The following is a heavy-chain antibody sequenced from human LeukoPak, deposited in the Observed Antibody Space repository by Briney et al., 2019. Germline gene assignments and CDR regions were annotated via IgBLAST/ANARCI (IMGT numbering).Heavy chain of an antibody. Sequence: GESLKISCKASGYSFSTYWIGWVRQMPGKGLEWMGIIYPGDSETKYRPSFQGQFTISADKSIDTAYLQWSSLKASDTAMYYCARSRAQSGPAWGSYRHQDAFDLWGQGTLVTVSS. CDR1: GYSFSTYW. J-gene: IGHJ3*01. D-gene: IGHD3-16*02. CDR3: ARSRAQSGPAWGSYRHQDAFDL. CDR2: IYPGDSET. V-gene: IGHV5-51*01.